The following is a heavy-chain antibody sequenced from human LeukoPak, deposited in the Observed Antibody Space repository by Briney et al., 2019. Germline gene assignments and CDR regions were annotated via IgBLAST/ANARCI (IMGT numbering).Heavy chain of an antibody. CDR3: ASLYCSGGSCYNYYMDV. V-gene: IGHV4-59*08. D-gene: IGHD2-15*01. Sequence: SETLSLTCTVSGGSISSYYWSWIRQPPGKGMEWIGYIYYSGSTNYNPSLKSRVTISVDTSKNQFSLKLSSVTAADTAVYYCASLYCSGGSCYNYYMDVWGKGTTVTVSS. J-gene: IGHJ6*03. CDR1: GGSISSYY. CDR2: IYYSGST.